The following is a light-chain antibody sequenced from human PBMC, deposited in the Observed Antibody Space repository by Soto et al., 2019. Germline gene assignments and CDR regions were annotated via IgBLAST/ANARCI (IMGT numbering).Light chain of an antibody. V-gene: IGKV1-5*03. CDR3: QQYDSYWET. Sequence: DIQMTQSPSTLSTSVGDRVSINCRASQSISAWLAWYQQKPGRAPRLLIYKASTLEIGVPSRFSGSRSGTEFTLTITSLQPDDFATYYCQQYDSYWETFGQGTKVDIK. CDR2: KAS. J-gene: IGKJ1*01. CDR1: QSISAW.